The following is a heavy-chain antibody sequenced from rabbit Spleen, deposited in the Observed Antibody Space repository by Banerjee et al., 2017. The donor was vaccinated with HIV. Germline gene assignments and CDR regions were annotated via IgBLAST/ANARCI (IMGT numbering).Heavy chain of an antibody. CDR3: ARDYSL. Sequence: QSLEESGGDLVKPGASLTLTCTASGLSFSSNYWICWVRQAPGKGLEWIACIYAGSSGRTYYASWAKGRFTISKTSSTTVTLQMTSLTAADTATYFCARDYSLWGPGTLVTVS. J-gene: IGHJ6*01. V-gene: IGHV1S40*01. CDR1: GLSFSSNYW. CDR2: IYAGSSGRT. D-gene: IGHD7-1*01.